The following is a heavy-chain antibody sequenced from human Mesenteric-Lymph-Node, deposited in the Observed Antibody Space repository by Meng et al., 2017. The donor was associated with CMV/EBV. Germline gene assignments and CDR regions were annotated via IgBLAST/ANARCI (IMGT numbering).Heavy chain of an antibody. V-gene: IGHV3-21*01. CDR1: GFTFNTYS. J-gene: IGHJ4*02. Sequence: GESLKISCAAFGFTFNTYSMNWVRQTPGKGLEWVSSISDSYNYIYYADSVKGRFTISRDNSKNTLYLQMNSLRAEDTAVYYCARDRSSDIVATIIWGSYFDYWGQGTLVTVSS. D-gene: IGHD5-12*01. CDR3: ARDRSSDIVATIIWGSYFDY. CDR2: ISDSYNYI.